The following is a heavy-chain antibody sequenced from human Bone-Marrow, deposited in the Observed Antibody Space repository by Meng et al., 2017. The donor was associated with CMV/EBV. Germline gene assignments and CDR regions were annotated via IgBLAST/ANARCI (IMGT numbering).Heavy chain of an antibody. CDR1: GYTFTGYY. CDR2: INPNSGGT. Sequence: ASVKVSCKASGYTFTGYYMHWVRQAPGQGLEWMGWINPNSGGTNYAQKFQGRVTMTRDTSISTAYMALSRLRSDDTAVYYCARSPPNIFGLIGAFDIWGQGTIVTVSS. V-gene: IGHV1-2*02. D-gene: IGHD3/OR15-3a*01. J-gene: IGHJ3*02. CDR3: ARSPPNIFGLIGAFDI.